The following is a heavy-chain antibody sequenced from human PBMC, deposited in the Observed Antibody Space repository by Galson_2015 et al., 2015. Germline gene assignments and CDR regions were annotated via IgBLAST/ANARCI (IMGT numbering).Heavy chain of an antibody. J-gene: IGHJ3*02. V-gene: IGHV1-2*04. CDR1: GYTFTGYY. D-gene: IGHD1-26*01. CDR2: INPNSGGT. Sequence: SVKVSCKASGYTFTGYYMHWVRQAPGQGLEWMGWINPNSGGTNYAQKFQGWVTMTRDTSISTAYMELSRLRSDDTAVYYCARGGWELLGAFDIWGQGTMVTVSS. CDR3: ARGGWELLGAFDI.